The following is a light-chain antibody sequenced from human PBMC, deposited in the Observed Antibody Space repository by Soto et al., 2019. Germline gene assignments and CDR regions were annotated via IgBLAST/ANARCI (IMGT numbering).Light chain of an antibody. J-gene: IGLJ2*01. CDR1: SSDVGGYNY. V-gene: IGLV2-14*01. CDR2: EVS. CDR3: SSYTSSSTLVV. Sequence: QSALTQPASVSGSPGQSITISCTGTSSDVGGYNYVSWYQQHPGKAPKLMIYEVSNRPSGVSNRFSGSKSGNTASLTISGLQAEDEGDYYCSSYTSSSTLVVFGGGTNLTVL.